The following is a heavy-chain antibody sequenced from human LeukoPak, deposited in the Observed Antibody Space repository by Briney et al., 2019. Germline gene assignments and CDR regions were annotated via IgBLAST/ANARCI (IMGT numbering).Heavy chain of an antibody. D-gene: IGHD2-2*01. Sequence: GGSLRLSCAASGFTFSSYAMHWVRQAPGKGLEWVSSISSSSSYIYYADSVKGRFTISRDNAKNSLYLQMNSLRVEDTALYYCARGRTGYHLLPTKKNNDYYYMDVWGKGTTVTVSS. CDR2: ISSSSSYI. CDR1: GFTFSSYA. V-gene: IGHV3-21*01. CDR3: ARGRTGYHLLPTKKNNDYYYMDV. J-gene: IGHJ6*03.